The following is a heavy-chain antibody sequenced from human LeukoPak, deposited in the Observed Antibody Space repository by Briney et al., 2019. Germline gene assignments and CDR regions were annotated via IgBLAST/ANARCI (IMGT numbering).Heavy chain of an antibody. D-gene: IGHD3-16*01. Sequence: SETLSLTCTVSGGSISSSSYYWGWIRQPPGKGLEWIGSIYYSGSTYYNPSLKSRVTISVDTSKNQFSLKLSSVTAADTAVYYCARVWAHYYYYMDVWGKGTTVTVSS. CDR2: IYYSGST. CDR3: ARVWAHYYYYMDV. CDR1: GGSISSSSYY. V-gene: IGHV4-39*01. J-gene: IGHJ6*03.